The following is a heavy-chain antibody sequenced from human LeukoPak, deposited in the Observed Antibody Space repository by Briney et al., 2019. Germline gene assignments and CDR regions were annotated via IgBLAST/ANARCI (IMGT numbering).Heavy chain of an antibody. D-gene: IGHD2/OR15-2a*01. CDR3: ARSRLSQMSYFQH. J-gene: IGHJ1*01. CDR1: GSTFTSYY. Sequence: ASVKVSCKASGSTFTSYYMHWVRQAPGQGLEWMGIIDPSGGSTRYAPKFQGRVTMTRDMSTSTVYMDLSSLRSEDTAVYYCARSRLSQMSYFQHWGQGTLVTVSS. V-gene: IGHV1-46*01. CDR2: IDPSGGST.